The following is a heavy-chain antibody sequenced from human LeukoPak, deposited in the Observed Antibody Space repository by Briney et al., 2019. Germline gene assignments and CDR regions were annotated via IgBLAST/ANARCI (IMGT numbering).Heavy chain of an antibody. CDR3: TRLLGNYDFYSGGGFDN. D-gene: IGHD3-3*01. CDR1: GGSISSSIYY. CDR2: IYYSGST. V-gene: IGHV4-39*01. Sequence: PETLSLTCTVSGGSISSSIYYWGWIRHPPGRGLEWIGIIYYSGSTYYNPSLKSRFTISVDTSKNQFSLKLSSCTPATTAVYYCTRLLGNYDFYSGGGFDNWGQGTLVTVSS. J-gene: IGHJ4*02.